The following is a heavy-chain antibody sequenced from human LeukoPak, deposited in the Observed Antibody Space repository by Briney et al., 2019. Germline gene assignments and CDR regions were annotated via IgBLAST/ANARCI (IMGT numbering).Heavy chain of an antibody. J-gene: IGHJ3*02. D-gene: IGHD2-21*02. V-gene: IGHV1-46*01. CDR3: ARVTYCGGDCSYLDAFDI. CDR2: ISPSGGST. CDR1: GYTFTSNY. Sequence: GASVKVSCKAFGYTFTSNYMHWVRQAPGQGPEWMGVISPSGGSTTYAQKFQGRVTLTRDMSTSTDYLELSSLRSEDTAVYYCARVTYCGGDCSYLDAFDIWGQGTMVTVSS.